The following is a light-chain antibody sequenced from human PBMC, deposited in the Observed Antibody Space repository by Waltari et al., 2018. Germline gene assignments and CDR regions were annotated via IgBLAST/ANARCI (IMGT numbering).Light chain of an antibody. Sequence: QSVLTQPPSASGAPGPNVTIARSGGSPNIVGNSVYGYQLLPGTAPKLLTYKRNQRPSGAPDRFSGSKSGTSASLAISGLRSEDEGHYYCAAWDDSLSNFVFGTGTKVTVL. J-gene: IGLJ1*01. CDR1: SPNIVGNS. V-gene: IGLV1-47*01. CDR3: AAWDDSLSNFV. CDR2: KRN.